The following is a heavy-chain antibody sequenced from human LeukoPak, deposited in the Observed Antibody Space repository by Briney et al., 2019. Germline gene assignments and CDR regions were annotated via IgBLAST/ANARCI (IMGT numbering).Heavy chain of an antibody. D-gene: IGHD4-17*01. CDR3: ARAPTVTTVGYNYYYMDV. Sequence: GVSQRLSCAASGFTVSSNYMSWVRQAPGKGLEWVSVIYSGGSTYYADSVKGRFTISRDNSKNTLYLQMNSLRAEDTAVYYCARAPTVTTVGYNYYYMDVWGKGTTVTVSS. V-gene: IGHV3-53*01. CDR1: GFTVSSNY. J-gene: IGHJ6*03. CDR2: IYSGGST.